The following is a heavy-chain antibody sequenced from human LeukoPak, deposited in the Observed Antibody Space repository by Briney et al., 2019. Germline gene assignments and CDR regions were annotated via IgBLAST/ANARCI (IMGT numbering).Heavy chain of an antibody. V-gene: IGHV4-34*01. J-gene: IGHJ6*03. CDR3: ARRLWYAARRGSQYYMDV. D-gene: IGHD3-10*01. Sequence: SETLSLTCAVYGGSFSGYYWSWIRQPPGKGLEWIGEINHSGSTNYNPSLKSRVTISVDTSKNQFSLKLSSVTAADTAVYYCARRLWYAARRGSQYYMDVWGKGTTVTVSS. CDR2: INHSGST. CDR1: GGSFSGYY.